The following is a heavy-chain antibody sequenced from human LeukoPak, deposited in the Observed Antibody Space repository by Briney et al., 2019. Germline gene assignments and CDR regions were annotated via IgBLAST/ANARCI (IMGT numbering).Heavy chain of an antibody. J-gene: IGHJ3*02. D-gene: IGHD3-22*01. V-gene: IGHV3-33*08. CDR3: AREIYYYDSSGYHSYDAFDI. CDR1: GFTFSSYA. CDR2: IWYDGSNK. Sequence: PGRSLRLSCATSGFTFSSYAMHWVRQAPGKGLEWVAVIWYDGSNKYYADSVKGRFTISRDNSKNTLYLQMNSLRAEDTAVYYCAREIYYYDSSGYHSYDAFDIWGQGTMVTVSS.